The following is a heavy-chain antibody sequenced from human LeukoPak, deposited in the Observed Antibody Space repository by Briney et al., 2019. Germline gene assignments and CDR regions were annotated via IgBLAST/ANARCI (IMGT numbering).Heavy chain of an antibody. CDR2: INHSGST. CDR1: GGSFSGYY. Sequence: SETLSLTCAVYGGSFSGYYWSWIRQPPGKGLEWIGEINHSGSTNYNPSLKSRVTISVDTSKNQFSLKLSSVTAADTAVYYCARGVLSYWGQGTLVTVSS. V-gene: IGHV4-34*01. D-gene: IGHD6-6*01. CDR3: ARGVLSY. J-gene: IGHJ4*02.